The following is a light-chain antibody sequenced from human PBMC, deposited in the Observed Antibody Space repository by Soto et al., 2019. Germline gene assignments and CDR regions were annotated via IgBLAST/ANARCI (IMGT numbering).Light chain of an antibody. CDR2: AAS. J-gene: IGKJ3*01. CDR1: QSISSY. CDR3: QESHRDLLI. V-gene: IGKV1-39*01. Sequence: DMQVTQSPSSLSASVGDRVTITCGASQSISSYLNWYQQKPGKAPKLLTYAASSLQSGVPSRFSGSGSGTDFTLTINSLQPEDFGTYYCQESHRDLLIFGPGTRVDI.